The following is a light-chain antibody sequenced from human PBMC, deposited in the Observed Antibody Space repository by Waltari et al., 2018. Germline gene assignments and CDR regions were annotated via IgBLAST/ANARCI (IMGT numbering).Light chain of an antibody. CDR3: GSYAGSYTFRV. Sequence: QFALTQPRSVSGSPGQAVTLPCIGNRRDFGGYNYISWYQQFPGKAPKPIIYDVNKRPSGAPDRFSGSKSGNTAALTISGLQADDEADYYCGSYAGSYTFRVFGGGTKLTVL. CDR1: RRDFGGYNY. CDR2: DVN. J-gene: IGLJ3*02. V-gene: IGLV2-11*01.